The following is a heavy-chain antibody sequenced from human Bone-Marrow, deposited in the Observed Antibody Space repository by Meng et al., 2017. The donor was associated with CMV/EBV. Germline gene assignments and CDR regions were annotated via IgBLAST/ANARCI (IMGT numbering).Heavy chain of an antibody. Sequence: GGSLRLSCAASGFTFSTYHMHWVRQAPGKGLEWVAFIHYDGSDEYYADSVRGRFTISRDNSKSTLYLQMSSLRAEDTAVYYCAKDPLEYNSAPRGGWCDPWGRGTLVTVSS. J-gene: IGHJ5*02. CDR2: IHYDGSDE. CDR1: GFTFSTYH. D-gene: IGHD6-25*01. CDR3: AKDPLEYNSAPRGGWCDP. V-gene: IGHV3-30*02.